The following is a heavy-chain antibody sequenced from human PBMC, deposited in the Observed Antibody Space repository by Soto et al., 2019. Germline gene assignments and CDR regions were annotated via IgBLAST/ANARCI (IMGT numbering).Heavy chain of an antibody. Sequence: PSETLSLTCTVSGGSISSGGYYWSWIRQHPGKGLEWIGYIYYSGSTYYNPSLKSRVTISVDTSKNQFSLKLSSVTAADTAVYYCSRGGDYCSGGSCLNWFDPWGQGTLITVSS. CDR1: GGSISSGGYY. CDR3: SRGGDYCSGGSCLNWFDP. CDR2: IYYSGST. D-gene: IGHD2-15*01. J-gene: IGHJ5*02. V-gene: IGHV4-31*03.